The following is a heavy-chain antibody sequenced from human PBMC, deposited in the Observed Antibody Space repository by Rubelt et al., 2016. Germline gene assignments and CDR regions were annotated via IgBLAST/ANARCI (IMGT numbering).Heavy chain of an antibody. CDR1: GDSINTYY. CDR3: ARLKQGLYYEITGYYFDH. J-gene: IGHJ4*02. Sequence: QVQLQESGPGLVNPSETLSLTCTVSGDSINTYYWSWVRQPPGKELEWIGYIYHSGRTHSKPSLKSRLPISVNQSQNPFSLKLSSVTAAETALYYCARLKQGLYYEITGYYFDHWGQGTLVTVSS. V-gene: IGHV4-59*12. CDR2: IYHSGRT. D-gene: IGHD3-22*01.